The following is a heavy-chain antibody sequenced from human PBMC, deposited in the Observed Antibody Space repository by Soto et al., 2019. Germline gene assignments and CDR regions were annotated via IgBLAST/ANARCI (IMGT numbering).Heavy chain of an antibody. CDR1: AYTFTSYG. Sequence: ASVKVSCKASAYTFTSYGISWVRQAPGQGLDWMGWISAYNGNTKYAQDLRGRVTMTTDTSTSTAYMELRSLRSDDTAVYYCARFSGGSYNTYYFYYGMDVWGQGTTVTVSS. V-gene: IGHV1-18*04. J-gene: IGHJ6*02. CDR2: ISAYNGNT. CDR3: ARFSGGSYNTYYFYYGMDV. D-gene: IGHD2-15*01.